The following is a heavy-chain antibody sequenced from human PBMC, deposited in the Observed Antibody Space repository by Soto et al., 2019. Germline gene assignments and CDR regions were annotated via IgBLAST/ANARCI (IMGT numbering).Heavy chain of an antibody. CDR1: GFTFSSYA. CDR3: AKAPTPYNKWNDLANWFDP. V-gene: IGHV3-23*01. D-gene: IGHD1-20*01. CDR2: ISGSGGST. J-gene: IGHJ5*02. Sequence: PGGSLRLSCAASGFTFSSYAMSWVRQAPGKGLEWVSAISGSGGSTYYADSVKGRFTISRDNSKNTLYLQMNSLRAEDTAVYYCAKAPTPYNKWNDLANWFDPWGQGNLVTVSS.